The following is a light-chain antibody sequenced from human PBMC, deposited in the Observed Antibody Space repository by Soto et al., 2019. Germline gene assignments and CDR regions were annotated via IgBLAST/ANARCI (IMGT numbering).Light chain of an antibody. V-gene: IGKV3-15*01. J-gene: IGKJ1*01. CDR2: GAS. Sequence: EIVMTQSTASLCVCPGERGNLXCRASQTANNDLAWYQQKHGKARRPLIYGASRRDTGVTARFSGSGYGKEFNLTISSLQSEDFAVYHCQHYNNGPRFGQGTKVDIK. CDR1: QTANND. CDR3: QHYNNGPR.